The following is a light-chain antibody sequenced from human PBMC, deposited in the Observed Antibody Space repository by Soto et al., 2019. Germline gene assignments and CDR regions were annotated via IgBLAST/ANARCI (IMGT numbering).Light chain of an antibody. CDR1: QGISSY. Sequence: IRMTQSPSSFSASTGDRVTITCRASQGISSYLAWYQQKPGKAPKLLIYAASTLQSGVPSRFSGSGSGTDFTLTISCLQPEDFATYYCQQYYSYPRTFGQGTKVEIK. V-gene: IGKV1-8*01. CDR2: AAS. CDR3: QQYYSYPRT. J-gene: IGKJ1*01.